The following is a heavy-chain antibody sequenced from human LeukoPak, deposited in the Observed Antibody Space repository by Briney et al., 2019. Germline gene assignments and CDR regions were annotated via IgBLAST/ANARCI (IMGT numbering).Heavy chain of an antibody. CDR3: ARERVDTAMVEFDY. J-gene: IGHJ4*02. D-gene: IGHD5-18*01. CDR2: ISAYNGNT. Sequence: ASVKVSCKASGYTFTSYGISWVRQAPGQGLEWMGWISAYNGNTNYAQKLQGRVTTTTDTSTSTAYMELRSLRSDDTAVYYCARERVDTAMVEFDYWGQGTLVTVSS. CDR1: GYTFTSYG. V-gene: IGHV1-18*01.